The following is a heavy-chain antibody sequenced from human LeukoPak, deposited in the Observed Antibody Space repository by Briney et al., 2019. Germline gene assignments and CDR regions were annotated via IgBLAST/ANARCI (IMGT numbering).Heavy chain of an antibody. J-gene: IGHJ4*02. V-gene: IGHV3-13*01. Sequence: GGSLRLSSAASGFTFIDYDMHWVRQVIGKGLEGVSAIGIRGDTHYSGSVKGRFTISRENAESFLYLQMNSLRAEDTAVYYCARGGIQVSGIDEFDYWGQGTLVTVSS. CDR2: IGIRGDT. D-gene: IGHD6-19*01. CDR1: GFTFIDYD. CDR3: ARGGIQVSGIDEFDY.